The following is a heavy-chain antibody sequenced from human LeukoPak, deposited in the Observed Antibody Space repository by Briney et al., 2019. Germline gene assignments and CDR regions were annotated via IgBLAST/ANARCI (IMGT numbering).Heavy chain of an antibody. CDR2: ISHTGDTT. V-gene: IGHV3-48*03. D-gene: IGHD3-22*01. Sequence: PGGSLRLSCAASGFTFSGYEMNWVRQAPGKGLECIAYISHTGDTTNYADSVKGRFTISRDNAKNSLYLQMNSLRADDTAVYYCARLNYYDGSGYQSVPHWGQGTLVTVSS. CDR1: GFTFSGYE. J-gene: IGHJ1*01. CDR3: ARLNYYDGSGYQSVPH.